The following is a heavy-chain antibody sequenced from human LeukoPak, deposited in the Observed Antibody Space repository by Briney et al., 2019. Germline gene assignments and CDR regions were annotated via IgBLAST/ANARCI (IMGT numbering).Heavy chain of an antibody. CDR2: IYCSGST. J-gene: IGHJ5*02. V-gene: IGHV4-39*01. CDR1: GGSISSNTYY. D-gene: IGHD3-10*01. Sequence: SETLSLTCTVSGGSISSNTYYWGWIRQPPGKGLEWIGSIYCSGSTYHNPSLKSRVTISVDTSKNQFFLKLSSVTVADTAVYYCARVTVVRGEDNWFDPWGQGTLVTVSS. CDR3: ARVTVVRGEDNWFDP.